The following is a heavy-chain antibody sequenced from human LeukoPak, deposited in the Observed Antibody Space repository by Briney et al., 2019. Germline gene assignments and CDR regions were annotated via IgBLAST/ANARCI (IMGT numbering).Heavy chain of an antibody. V-gene: IGHV1-69*05. D-gene: IGHD2-2*01. Sequence: SVKVSCTASGGTFSSYAISWVRQAPGQGLEWMGGIIPIFGTANYAQKFQGRVTITTDESTSTAYMELSSLRSEDTAVYYCARERYCSSTSCFNWFDPWGQGTLVTVSS. J-gene: IGHJ5*02. CDR2: IIPIFGTA. CDR3: ARERYCSSTSCFNWFDP. CDR1: GGTFSSYA.